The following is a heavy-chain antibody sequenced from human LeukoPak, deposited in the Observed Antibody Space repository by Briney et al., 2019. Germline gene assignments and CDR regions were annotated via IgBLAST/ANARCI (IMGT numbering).Heavy chain of an antibody. CDR2: IKQDGSEK. D-gene: IGHD3-22*01. CDR1: GFTFSSYW. CDR3: ARGAPYYYDSTPGY. J-gene: IGHJ4*02. V-gene: IGHV3-7*01. Sequence: TGGSLRLSCAASGFTFSSYWMSWVRQAPGKGLEWVANIKQDGSEKYYVDSVKGRFTISRDNAKNSLYLQMNSLRAEDTAVYYCARGAPYYYDSTPGYWGQGTLVTVSS.